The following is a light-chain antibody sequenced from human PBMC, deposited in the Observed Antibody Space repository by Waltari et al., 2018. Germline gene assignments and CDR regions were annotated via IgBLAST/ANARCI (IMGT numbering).Light chain of an antibody. Sequence: DIQMTQSPSTLSASVGDRVTITCRASQGINSWLAWYQQKSGKAPKLLIYKASSLESGVPARFSGSESGADFTLTISSLQPDDFATYYCQQYHSYSLTFGGGTKVDIK. J-gene: IGKJ4*01. V-gene: IGKV1-5*03. CDR2: KAS. CDR1: QGINSW. CDR3: QQYHSYSLT.